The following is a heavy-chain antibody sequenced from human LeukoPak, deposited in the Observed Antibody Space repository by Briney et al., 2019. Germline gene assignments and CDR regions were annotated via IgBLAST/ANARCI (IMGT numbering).Heavy chain of an antibody. V-gene: IGHV3-23*01. J-gene: IGHJ4*02. Sequence: PGGSLRLSCAASGFTFSSYAMTWVRQAPGKGLEWVSTISSSGGSTYNADSVKGRFTISRDNSKNTLYLQMNSLRAEDTAVYYCAKDRGSPVVVTAFDYWGQGTLVTVSS. D-gene: IGHD2-21*02. CDR3: AKDRGSPVVVTAFDY. CDR1: GFTFSSYA. CDR2: ISSSGGST.